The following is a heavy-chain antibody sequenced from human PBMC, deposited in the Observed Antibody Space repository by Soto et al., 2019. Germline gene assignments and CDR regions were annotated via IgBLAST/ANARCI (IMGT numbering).Heavy chain of an antibody. J-gene: IGHJ3*02. CDR3: ATPTGRYCDSSGYYGPAAFDI. Sequence: ASVKVSCKVSGYTLTELSMHWVRQAPGKGLEWMGGFDPEDGETIYAQKFQGRVTMTEDTSTDTAYMELSSLRSEDTAVYYCATPTGRYCDSSGYYGPAAFDIWGQGTMVTVSS. D-gene: IGHD3-22*01. V-gene: IGHV1-24*01. CDR1: GYTLTELS. CDR2: FDPEDGET.